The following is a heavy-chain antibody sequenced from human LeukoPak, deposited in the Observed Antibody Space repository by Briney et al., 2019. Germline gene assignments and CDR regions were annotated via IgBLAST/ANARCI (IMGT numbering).Heavy chain of an antibody. CDR3: VISSGYYTYDY. D-gene: IGHD3-22*01. Sequence: PSETLSLTCTVSVGSISSYYWSWIRQPPGKGLEWIGYIYYSGSTNYNPSLKSRVTMSVDTSKNQFSLKLSSVTAADTAVYYRVISSGYYTYDYWGQGTLVTVSS. CDR2: IYYSGST. V-gene: IGHV4-59*12. J-gene: IGHJ4*02. CDR1: VGSISSYY.